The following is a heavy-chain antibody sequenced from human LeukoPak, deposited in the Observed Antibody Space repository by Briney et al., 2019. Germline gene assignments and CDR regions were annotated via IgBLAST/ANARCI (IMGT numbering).Heavy chain of an antibody. CDR1: GFTFSSYA. D-gene: IGHD3-10*02. J-gene: IGHJ6*04. CDR2: ISSSGSTI. CDR3: AELGITMIGGV. V-gene: IGHV3-48*03. Sequence: GGSLRLSCAASGFTFSSYAMNWVRQAPGKGLEWVSYISSSGSTIYYADSVKGRFTISRDNAKNSLYLQTNSLRAEDTAVYYCAELGITMIGGVWGKGTTVTISS.